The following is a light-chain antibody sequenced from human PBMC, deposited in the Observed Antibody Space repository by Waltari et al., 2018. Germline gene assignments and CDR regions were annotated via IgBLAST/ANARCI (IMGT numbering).Light chain of an antibody. Sequence: DIQMTQSPSTLSASVGDRVIITCRASQRISTWLAWYQHKPGKVPKLLISQASNLESGVPSRFSGSGSGTDFTLTINSLQPDDFATYYCQVYNNDMYTFGQGTKLEIK. V-gene: IGKV1-5*03. CDR2: QAS. CDR3: QVYNNDMYT. CDR1: QRISTW. J-gene: IGKJ2*01.